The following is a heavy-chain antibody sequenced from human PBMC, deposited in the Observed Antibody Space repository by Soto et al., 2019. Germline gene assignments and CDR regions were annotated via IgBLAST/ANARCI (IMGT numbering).Heavy chain of an antibody. Sequence: SETLSLTCTVSGGSISSYYWSWIRQPPGKGLEWIGHIYYSGSTNYNPSLKSRVTISVDTSKNKFSLKLSAVTAADPAAYYCARDGSGWSNVPPAGYFDYWGQGTLVTVSS. V-gene: IGHV4-59*01. CDR2: IYYSGST. CDR1: GGSISSYY. D-gene: IGHD6-19*01. J-gene: IGHJ4*02. CDR3: ARDGSGWSNVPPAGYFDY.